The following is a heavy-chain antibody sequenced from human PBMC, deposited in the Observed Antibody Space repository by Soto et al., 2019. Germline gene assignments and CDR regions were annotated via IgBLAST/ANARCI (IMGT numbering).Heavy chain of an antibody. D-gene: IGHD3-9*01. CDR2: IFSNDEK. CDR3: SRIFENIFCWSLDY. J-gene: IGHJ4*02. V-gene: IGHV2-26*01. CDR1: GFTIRNARMG. Sequence: NRAETLTRIYPGCGFTIRNARMGVSWIRQPPGKALEWLAHIFSNDEKSYSTSLKSRLTISKDTSKSQVVLTMTNMDPVDTATYYCSRIFENIFCWSLDYCGQGPLFTVS.